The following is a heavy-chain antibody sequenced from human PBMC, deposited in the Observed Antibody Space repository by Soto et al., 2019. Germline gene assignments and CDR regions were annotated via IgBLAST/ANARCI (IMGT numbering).Heavy chain of an antibody. Sequence: EVQVVESGGGLVQPGGSLRLSCAASGFTVNTNYMSWVRQAPGKGLEWVSVIHTGGRTYYADSVRGRFTIARDNSENTVYLQMNSLRVEDTALYYCAREPEYDLWSGPGWYDPWGQGTLVIVSS. CDR3: AREPEYDLWSGPGWYDP. CDR2: IHTGGRT. V-gene: IGHV3-66*01. D-gene: IGHD3-3*01. CDR1: GFTVNTNY. J-gene: IGHJ5*02.